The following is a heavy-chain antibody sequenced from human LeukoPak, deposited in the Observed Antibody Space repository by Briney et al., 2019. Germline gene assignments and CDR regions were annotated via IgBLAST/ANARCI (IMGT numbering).Heavy chain of an antibody. CDR3: AKDILSHYYDSSGYYN. J-gene: IGHJ4*02. CDR1: GFTVSSNY. Sequence: GGSLRLSCAASGFTVSSNYMSWVRQAPGKGLEWVSVIYSGGTTYYADSVRGRFTISRDNSKNTLYLQMNSLRAEDTAVYYCAKDILSHYYDSSGYYNWGQGTLVTVSS. V-gene: IGHV3-66*01. CDR2: IYSGGTT. D-gene: IGHD3-22*01.